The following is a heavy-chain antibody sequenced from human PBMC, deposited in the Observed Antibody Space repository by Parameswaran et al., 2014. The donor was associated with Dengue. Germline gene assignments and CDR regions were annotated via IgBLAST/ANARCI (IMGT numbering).Heavy chain of an antibody. Sequence: WIRQPPGKGLEWIGSIYYSGSTYYNPSLKSRVTISVDTSKNQFSLKLSSVTAADTAVYYCARGGIVVVPAAIGAIDYWGQGTLVTVSS. J-gene: IGHJ4*02. CDR3: ARGGIVVVPAAIGAIDY. D-gene: IGHD2-2*02. CDR2: IYYSGST. V-gene: IGHV4-39*07.